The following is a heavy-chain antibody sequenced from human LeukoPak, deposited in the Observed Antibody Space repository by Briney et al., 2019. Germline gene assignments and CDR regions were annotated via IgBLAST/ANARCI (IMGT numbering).Heavy chain of an antibody. D-gene: IGHD6-13*01. CDR3: AKKIAAADPPFDD. CDR1: GFTFNRRG. CDR2: ISGSGGST. Sequence: GGSLRLSCAASGFTFNRRGMHGVRQAPGEGVEGVSAISGSGGSTYYADSVKGRFTISRDNSKNTLYLQMNSLRAEDTAVYYCAKKIAAADPPFDDWGQGTLVTVSS. V-gene: IGHV3-23*01. J-gene: IGHJ4*02.